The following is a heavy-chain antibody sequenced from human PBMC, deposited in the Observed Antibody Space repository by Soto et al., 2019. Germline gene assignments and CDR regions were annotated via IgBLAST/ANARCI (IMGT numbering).Heavy chain of an antibody. V-gene: IGHV3-15*01. D-gene: IGHD4-17*01. J-gene: IGHJ3*02. CDR3: TTDQGTTVTDDAFDI. Sequence: GGSLRLSCAASGFTFSNAWMSWVRQAPGKGLEWVGRIKSKTDGGTTDYAAPVKGRFTISRDDSKNTLYLQMNSLKTEDTAVYYCTTDQGTTVTDDAFDIWGQGTMVTVSS. CDR2: IKSKTDGGTT. CDR1: GFTFSNAW.